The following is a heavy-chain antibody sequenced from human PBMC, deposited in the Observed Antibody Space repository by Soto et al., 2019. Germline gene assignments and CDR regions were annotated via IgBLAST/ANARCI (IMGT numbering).Heavy chain of an antibody. V-gene: IGHV3-74*01. Sequence: PGGSLRLSCAASGFTFSSYWMHWVRQAPGKGLVWVSRINSDGSSTSYADSVKGRFTISRDNAKNTLYLQMNSLRAEDTAVYYCARASFLDFWSVYNYYYYYYMDVWGKGTTVTVSS. CDR2: INSDGSST. D-gene: IGHD3-3*01. J-gene: IGHJ6*03. CDR1: GFTFSSYW. CDR3: ARASFLDFWSVYNYYYYYYMDV.